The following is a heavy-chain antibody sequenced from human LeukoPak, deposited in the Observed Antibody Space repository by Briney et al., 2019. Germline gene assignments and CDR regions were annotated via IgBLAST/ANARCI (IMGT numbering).Heavy chain of an antibody. J-gene: IGHJ4*02. V-gene: IGHV1-46*01. CDR3: ARGRGVITFGGVIVRGFDY. D-gene: IGHD3-16*02. Sequence: ASVKVSCKASGYTFTSYYMNWVRQAPGQGLEWMGIINPSGGSTSYAQKFQGRVTMTRDTSTSTVYMELSSLRSEDTAVYYCARGRGVITFGGVIVRGFDYWGQGTLVTVSS. CDR2: INPSGGST. CDR1: GYTFTSYY.